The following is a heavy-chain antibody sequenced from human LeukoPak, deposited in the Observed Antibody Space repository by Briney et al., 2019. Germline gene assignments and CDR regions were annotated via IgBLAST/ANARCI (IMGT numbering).Heavy chain of an antibody. D-gene: IGHD2-2*01. CDR3: ARGAVVVPAASRADY. Sequence: GGSLRLSCAASGFTFSSYSMNCVRQAPGKGLEWVSSISSSISYIYYSDSVKGRFTISRDNAKNSLSLQMNSMRAEDTAVYYCARGAVVVPAASRADYWGQGTLVTVSS. V-gene: IGHV3-21*01. CDR2: ISSSISYI. J-gene: IGHJ4*02. CDR1: GFTFSSYS.